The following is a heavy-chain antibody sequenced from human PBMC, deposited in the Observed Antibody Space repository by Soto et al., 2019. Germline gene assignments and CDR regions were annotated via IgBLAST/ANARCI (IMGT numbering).Heavy chain of an antibody. CDR2: ISSSSSTI. J-gene: IGHJ4*02. D-gene: IGHD6-6*01. CDR3: AKERHMLVKYFDY. CDR1: GFTFSSYS. Sequence: GGSLRLSCAASGFTFSSYSMNWVRQAPGKGLEWVSYISSSSSTIYYADSVKGRFTISRDNSKNTLYLQMNSLRAEDTAVYYCAKERHMLVKYFDYWGQGTQVTVSS. V-gene: IGHV3-48*01.